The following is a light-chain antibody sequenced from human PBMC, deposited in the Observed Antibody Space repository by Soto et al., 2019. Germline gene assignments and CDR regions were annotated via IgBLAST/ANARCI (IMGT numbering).Light chain of an antibody. Sequence: DIQMTQTTSTLSASVGDRVTITCRASQSISSWLAWYQQKPGKAPKLLIYKASSLESGVPSRFSGSGSGTEFTLTISSLQPDDFATHYCQQYNSYPWTFGQGTKVEIK. CDR2: KAS. CDR3: QQYNSYPWT. CDR1: QSISSW. V-gene: IGKV1-5*03. J-gene: IGKJ1*01.